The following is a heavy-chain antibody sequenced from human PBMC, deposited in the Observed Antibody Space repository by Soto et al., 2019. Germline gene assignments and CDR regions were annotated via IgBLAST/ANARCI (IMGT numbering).Heavy chain of an antibody. V-gene: IGHV3-74*01. CDR2: IHSDGSST. D-gene: IGHD2-21*02. CDR3: ARGDRGAFDL. Sequence: EVQLVESEGGLVQPGGSLRLSCAASGFTFSYYWMHWVRQAPGQGLVWVSRIHSDGSSTTYADSVKGRFTISRDNAKKTLYLQMNSLRDEDTAVYYFARGDRGAFDLWGQGTMVTV. J-gene: IGHJ3*01. CDR1: GFTFSYYW.